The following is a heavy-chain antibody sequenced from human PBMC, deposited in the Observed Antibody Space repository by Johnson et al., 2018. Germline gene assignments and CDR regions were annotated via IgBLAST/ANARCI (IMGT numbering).Heavy chain of an antibody. CDR1: GGTFSSYA. D-gene: IGHD1-1*01. CDR3: ARVPGTTYGMDV. Sequence: VQLVESGAEVKKXGSSXKVXCKASGGTFSSYAISWVRQAPGHGLEWMGGIIPIFGTANYAQKFQGRVTITADESTSTAYMELSSLRSEDTAVYYCARVPGTTYGMDVWGQGTTVTVSS. V-gene: IGHV1-69*01. CDR2: IIPIFGTA. J-gene: IGHJ6*02.